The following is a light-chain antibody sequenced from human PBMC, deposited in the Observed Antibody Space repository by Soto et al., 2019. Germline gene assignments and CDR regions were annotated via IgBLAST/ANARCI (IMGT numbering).Light chain of an antibody. Sequence: DIQMTQSPSSLSASVVDRVTITFRASQSISSYLNWYQQKPGKAPKLLIYTASSLQSGVPSSFSGSGSGTDFTLTISSLQPEDFATYYCQQSYSTPWTFGQGTKVDIK. CDR3: QQSYSTPWT. V-gene: IGKV1-39*01. CDR2: TAS. J-gene: IGKJ1*01. CDR1: QSISSY.